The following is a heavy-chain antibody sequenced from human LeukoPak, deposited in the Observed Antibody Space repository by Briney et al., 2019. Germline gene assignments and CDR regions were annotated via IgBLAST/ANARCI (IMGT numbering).Heavy chain of an antibody. CDR3: ARSSVAAAGYFDD. V-gene: IGHV4-30-2*01. CDR1: GGSISSGGYS. CDR2: IYHSGST. J-gene: IGHJ4*02. Sequence: SQTLSLTCAVSGGSISSGGYSWSWIRQPPGKGLEWIGYIYHSGSTYYNPSLKSRVTISVDRSKNQFSLKLSSVTAADTAVYYCARSSVAAAGYFDDWGQGTLVTVSS. D-gene: IGHD6-13*01.